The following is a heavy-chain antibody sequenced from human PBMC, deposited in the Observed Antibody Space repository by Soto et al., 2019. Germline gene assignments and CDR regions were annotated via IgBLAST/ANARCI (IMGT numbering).Heavy chain of an antibody. CDR3: ARPGVTTITNVWFDS. CDR1: GFTVSGYW. V-gene: IGHV3-74*03. D-gene: IGHD4-4*01. CDR2: INSDGSST. J-gene: IGHJ5*01. Sequence: EVQLVESGGGLVQPGGSLRLSCAASGFTVSGYWMHWVRQAPGKGLVWVSRINSDGSSTTYADSVKGRFTISRDNAKNTVYLQINSLRAEDTAVYYCARPGVTTITNVWFDSWGQGTLVTVSS.